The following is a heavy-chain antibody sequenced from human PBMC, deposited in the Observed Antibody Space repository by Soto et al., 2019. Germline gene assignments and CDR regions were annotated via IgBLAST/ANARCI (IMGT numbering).Heavy chain of an antibody. D-gene: IGHD3-10*01. CDR3: ARTTMVRGEFTFDY. CDR2: IYYSGST. J-gene: IGHJ4*02. V-gene: IGHV4-59*01. Sequence: QVQLQESGPGLVKPSETLSLTCTVSGGSISSYNWSWIRQPPGKGLEWIGYIYYSGSTNYNPSLKSRVTISVDTSKNQFSLKLSSVTAADMAVYYCARTTMVRGEFTFDYWGQGTLVTVSS. CDR1: GGSISSYN.